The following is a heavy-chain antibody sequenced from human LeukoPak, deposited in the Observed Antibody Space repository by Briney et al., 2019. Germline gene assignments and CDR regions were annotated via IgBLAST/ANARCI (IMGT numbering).Heavy chain of an antibody. J-gene: IGHJ4*02. V-gene: IGHV4-34*01. CDR1: GGSFSGYY. CDR2: INHSGST. CDR3: ARQTGSGLFSLP. D-gene: IGHD3-10*01. Sequence: SETLSLTCAVYGGSFSGYYWSWIRQPPGKGLEWIGEINHSGSTNYNASLKSRVTISVDTSKNQFSLKLSSVTAADTAVYYCARQTGSGLFSLPGGQGTLVTVSS.